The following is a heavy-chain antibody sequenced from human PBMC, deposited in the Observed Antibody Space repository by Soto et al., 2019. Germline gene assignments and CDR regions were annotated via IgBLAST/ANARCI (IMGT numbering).Heavy chain of an antibody. CDR3: TRLGYSSSWYRKSAFDI. J-gene: IGHJ3*02. V-gene: IGHV3-73*01. CDR2: IRSKANSYAT. Sequence: TGGSLRLSCSTSGFTFGDYGMHWVRQASGKGLEWVGRIRSKANSYATAYAASVKGRFTISRDDSKNTAYLQMNSLKTEDTAVYYCTRLGYSSSWYRKSAFDIWGQGTMVTVSS. CDR1: GFTFGDYG. D-gene: IGHD6-13*01.